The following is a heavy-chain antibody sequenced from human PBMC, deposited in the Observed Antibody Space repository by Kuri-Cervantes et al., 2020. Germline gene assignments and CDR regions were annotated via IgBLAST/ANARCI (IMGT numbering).Heavy chain of an antibody. V-gene: IGHV4-39*07. Sequence: GSLRFSCTVSGGSISSSSYYWGWIRQPPGKGLEWIGSIYYSGSTYYNPSLKSRVTISVDTSKSQFSLKLSSVTAVDTAVYYCARFSGYASDWSQGTLVTVSS. J-gene: IGHJ4*02. CDR3: ARFSGYASD. CDR1: GGSISSSSYY. CDR2: IYYSGST. D-gene: IGHD5-12*01.